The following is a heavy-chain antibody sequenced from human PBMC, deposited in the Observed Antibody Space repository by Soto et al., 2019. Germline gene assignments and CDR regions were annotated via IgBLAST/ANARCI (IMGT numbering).Heavy chain of an antibody. D-gene: IGHD5-12*01. CDR2: IIPIFGTA. V-gene: IGHV1-69*13. CDR1: GGTFSSYA. J-gene: IGHJ5*02. Sequence: SVKVSCKASGGTFSSYAISWVRQAPGQGLEWMGGIIPIFGTANYAQKFQGRVTITADESTSTAYMELSSLRSEDTAVYYCARDSGIVATIYNWFDPWAQGTLVTVSS. CDR3: ARDSGIVATIYNWFDP.